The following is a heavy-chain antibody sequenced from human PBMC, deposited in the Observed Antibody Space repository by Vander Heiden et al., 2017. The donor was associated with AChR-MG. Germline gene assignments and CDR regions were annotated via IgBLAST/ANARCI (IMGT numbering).Heavy chain of an antibody. Sequence: QVQLVQSGAEAKKPGSSVKVSCKASGGPFSSFAISRVRQAPGQGLEWMGGIIPIFGTANYAQKFQGRVTITADESTSTAYMELSSLRSEDTAVYYCARGNCTGGVCYTNYYYYYMDVWGKGTTVTVSS. V-gene: IGHV1-69*01. CDR2: IIPIFGTA. D-gene: IGHD2-8*02. J-gene: IGHJ6*03. CDR3: ARGNCTGGVCYTNYYYYYMDV. CDR1: GGPFSSFA.